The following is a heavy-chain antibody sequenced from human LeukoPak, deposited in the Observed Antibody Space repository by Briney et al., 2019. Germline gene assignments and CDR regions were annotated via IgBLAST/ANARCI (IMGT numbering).Heavy chain of an antibody. Sequence: GGSLRLSCAASGFTFSSYGMHWVRQAPGKGLEWVAFIRYDGSNKYYADSVKGRFTISRDNSKNTLYLQMNSLRAEDTAEYYCAKGLQGRLGELSVDYWGQGTLVTVSS. CDR2: IRYDGSNK. CDR3: AKGLQGRLGELSVDY. D-gene: IGHD3-16*02. V-gene: IGHV3-30*02. CDR1: GFTFSSYG. J-gene: IGHJ4*02.